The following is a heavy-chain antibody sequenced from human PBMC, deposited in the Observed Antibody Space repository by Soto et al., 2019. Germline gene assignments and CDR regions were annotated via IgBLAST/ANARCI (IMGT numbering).Heavy chain of an antibody. CDR2: ISYDGNNK. CDR3: AKGGSGNYLTYYYYYGMDV. D-gene: IGHD3-22*01. Sequence: ASGFTFRNNGMHWVRQVPGKGLGWVAVISYDGNNKYYADSVKGRFTISRDNSKNTVYLQMNNLRAEDTAMYYCAKGGSGNYLTYYYYYGMDVWGQGTTVTAP. J-gene: IGHJ6*02. V-gene: IGHV3-30*18. CDR1: GFTFRNNG.